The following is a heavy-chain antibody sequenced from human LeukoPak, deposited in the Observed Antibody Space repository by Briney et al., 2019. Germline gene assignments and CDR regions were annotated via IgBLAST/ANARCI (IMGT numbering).Heavy chain of an antibody. CDR2: IYHSGST. V-gene: IGHV4-59*01. D-gene: IGHD3-16*01. CDR1: GGSIRSYY. Sequence: SETLSLTCSVSGGSIRSYYWSWIRQPPGKGLEWIGYIYHSGSTDYNPSLKSRVTISLDTSKNQFSLKLSSVTAADTAVYYCAREGGPYRPLDYSGQGTLVTVS. CDR3: AREGGPYRPLDY. J-gene: IGHJ4*02.